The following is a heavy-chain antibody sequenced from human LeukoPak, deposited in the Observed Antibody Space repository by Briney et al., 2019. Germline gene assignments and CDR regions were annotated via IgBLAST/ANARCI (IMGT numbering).Heavy chain of an antibody. CDR3: ARGTVPAGWVDP. CDR1: GYSISSGYY. D-gene: IGHD4-17*01. J-gene: IGHJ5*02. V-gene: IGHV4-38-2*02. Sequence: PSETLSLTCTVSGYSISSGYYWGWVRQPPGKGLEWIGSIYLGGSTYYNWSLKSRVTISVETSKDQFSLKLRSVTAADTAVYYCARGTVPAGWVDPWGQGTLVTVSS. CDR2: IYLGGST.